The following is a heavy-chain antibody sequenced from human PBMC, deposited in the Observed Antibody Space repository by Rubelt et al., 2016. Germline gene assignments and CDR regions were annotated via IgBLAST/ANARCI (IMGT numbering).Heavy chain of an antibody. CDR1: GGSLSSYY. CDR2: IYYSGST. Sequence: GPGLVKPSETLSLTCTVSGGSLSSYYWSWIRQPPGKGLEWIGYIYYSGSTNYNPSLKSRVTISVDTSKNQFSLKLSSVTAADPAVYYCAKRGSRGAYPTWGQGTLVTVSS. J-gene: IGHJ5*02. V-gene: IGHV4-59*08. D-gene: IGHD3-10*01. CDR3: AKRGSRGAYPT.